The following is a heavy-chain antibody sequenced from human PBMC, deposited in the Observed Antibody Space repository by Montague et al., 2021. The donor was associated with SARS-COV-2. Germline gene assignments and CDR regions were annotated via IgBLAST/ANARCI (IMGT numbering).Heavy chain of an antibody. V-gene: IGHV4-4*02. D-gene: IGHD2-15*01. J-gene: IGHJ6*02. CDR1: GDSISTDNW. CDR3: ARGSGCSGGSCYSEWDPYYYYGMDV. CDR2: IYHTGST. Sequence: SETLSLTCVVSGDSISTDNWWTWVRLPPGKGLEWVGEIYHTGSTKYKPSLKSRVSMSVDKSWNQFSLKLSSVIAADTAVYYCARGSGCSGGSCYSEWDPYYYYGMDVWGQGTTVTVSS.